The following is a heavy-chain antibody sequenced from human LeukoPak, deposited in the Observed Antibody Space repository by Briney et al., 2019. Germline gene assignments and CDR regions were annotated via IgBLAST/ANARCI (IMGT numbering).Heavy chain of an antibody. D-gene: IGHD2-2*01. CDR2: ISSSSATI. CDR3: ASSGYARY. J-gene: IGHJ4*02. V-gene: IGHV3-48*02. Sequence: GGSLRLSCAASGFTFSSYSMNWVRQAPGKGLEWVSFISSSSATIYYADSVKGRFTVSRDSAKNSVYLQMNRLRDEDTAVYYCASSGYARYWGQGTLVTVSS. CDR1: GFTFSSYS.